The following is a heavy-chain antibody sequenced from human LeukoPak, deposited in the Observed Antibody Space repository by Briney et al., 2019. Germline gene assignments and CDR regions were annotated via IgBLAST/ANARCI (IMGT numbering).Heavy chain of an antibody. Sequence: PSETLSLTCAVYGGSFSGYYWSWIRQPAGKGLEWIGRIYTSGSTNYNPSLKSRVTMSVDTSKNQFSLKLSSVTAADTAVYYCARDRQWEPSYYYYMDVWGKGTTVTVSS. D-gene: IGHD1-26*01. CDR2: IYTSGST. J-gene: IGHJ6*03. V-gene: IGHV4-4*07. CDR1: GGSFSGYY. CDR3: ARDRQWEPSYYYYMDV.